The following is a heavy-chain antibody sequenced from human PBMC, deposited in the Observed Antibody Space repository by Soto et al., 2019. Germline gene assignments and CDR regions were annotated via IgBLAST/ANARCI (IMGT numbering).Heavy chain of an antibody. Sequence: GASLKVSCKASGDIFTSYGISWVRQAPGQGLEWMGWISAYNGNTNYAQKFQGRVTMTTDTSTSTAYMELRSLRSDDTAVYYCARDQEGITMIVGGTWAQGTLVTVSS. CDR1: GDIFTSYG. D-gene: IGHD3-22*01. V-gene: IGHV1-18*01. J-gene: IGHJ5*02. CDR3: ARDQEGITMIVGGT. CDR2: ISAYNGNT.